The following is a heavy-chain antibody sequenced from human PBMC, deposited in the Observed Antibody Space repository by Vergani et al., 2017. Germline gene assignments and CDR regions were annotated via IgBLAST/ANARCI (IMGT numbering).Heavy chain of an antibody. V-gene: IGHV3-33*08. D-gene: IGHD6-13*01. CDR1: GFTFSSYD. CDR2: IWYDGSNK. J-gene: IGHJ4*02. CDR3: ARDRIAAAGNLDY. Sequence: VQLVESGGGLVQPGGSLRLSCAASGFTFSSYDMHWVGQATGKGLEWVAVIWYDGSNKYYADSGKGRFTISRDNSKNTLYLQMNSLRAEDTAVYYCARDRIAAAGNLDYWGQGTLVTVSS.